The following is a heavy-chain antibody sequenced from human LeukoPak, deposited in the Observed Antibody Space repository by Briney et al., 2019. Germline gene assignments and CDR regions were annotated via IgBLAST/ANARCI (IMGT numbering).Heavy chain of an antibody. CDR3: ARDSCSGGSCYIDY. CDR2: ISADNANT. J-gene: IGHJ4*02. V-gene: IGHV1-18*01. Sequence: ASVKVSCKASGYTFTSYGISWVRQAPGQGLEWMGWISADNANTNYAQKPQDRVTITTDSSTGTVYMELRSLRSDATAVYYCARDSCSGGSCYIDYWGQGTLVTVYS. D-gene: IGHD2-15*01. CDR1: GYTFTSYG.